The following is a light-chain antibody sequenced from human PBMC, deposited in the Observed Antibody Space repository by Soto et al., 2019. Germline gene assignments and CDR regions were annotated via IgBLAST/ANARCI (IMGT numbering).Light chain of an antibody. CDR3: QQYKSYPYS. J-gene: IGKJ2*01. CDR1: QSISSW. CDR2: KAS. V-gene: IGKV1-5*03. Sequence: DIQMTQSPSTLSASVGDRVTITCRASQSISSWWAWYQQKPGKAPKLLIYKASSLESGVPSRFIGRGSGTEFTLTISSLQPDDFATYYGQQYKSYPYSFGQGTKLEIK.